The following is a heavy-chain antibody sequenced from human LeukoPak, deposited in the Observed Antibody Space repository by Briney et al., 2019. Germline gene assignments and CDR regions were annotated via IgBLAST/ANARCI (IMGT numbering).Heavy chain of an antibody. CDR2: ISYDGSNK. CDR3: AREGIYGDYGSDY. CDR1: GFTFSSYA. D-gene: IGHD4-17*01. Sequence: PGRSLRLSCAASGFTFSSYAMHWVRQAPGKGLEGVAVISYDGSNKYYADSVKGRFTIPRDNSKNTLYLQMNSLRAEDTAVYYCAREGIYGDYGSDYWGQGTLVTVSS. J-gene: IGHJ4*02. V-gene: IGHV3-30-3*01.